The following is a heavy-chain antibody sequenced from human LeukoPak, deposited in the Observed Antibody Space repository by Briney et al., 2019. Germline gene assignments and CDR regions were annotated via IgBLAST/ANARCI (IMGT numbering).Heavy chain of an antibody. Sequence: SETLSLTCAVSGGSFSGYYWSWIRQPPGKGLEWIGEINHSGSTNYNPSLKSRVTISVDTSKNQFSLKLSSVTAADTAVYYCARGRGLYNWNYYWFDPWGQGTLVTVSS. D-gene: IGHD1-7*01. CDR2: INHSGST. CDR1: GGSFSGYY. V-gene: IGHV4-34*01. CDR3: ARGRGLYNWNYYWFDP. J-gene: IGHJ5*02.